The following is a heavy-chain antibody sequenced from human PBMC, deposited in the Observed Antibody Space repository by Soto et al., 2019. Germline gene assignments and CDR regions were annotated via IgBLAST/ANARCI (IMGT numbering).Heavy chain of an antibody. Sequence: GGSRSLPGAASVFGLGSFAKNWFRERPGKGPEWASSIDYSGSYKFYAASVRGRFSISRDNSQNMVYLEMNSLRADETAVYYCTKRSGGFSQFDYWGQAAQVTVSS. J-gene: IGHJ4*02. CDR1: VFGLGSFA. CDR3: TKRSGGFSQFDY. D-gene: IGHD5-12*01. V-gene: IGHV3-23*01. CDR2: IDYSGSYK.